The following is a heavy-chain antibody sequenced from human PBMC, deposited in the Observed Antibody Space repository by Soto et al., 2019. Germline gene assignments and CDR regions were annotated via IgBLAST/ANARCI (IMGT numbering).Heavy chain of an antibody. V-gene: IGHV3-23*01. Sequence: PGGSRRLSCEASGFRFSTFDMSWVRQAPGKGLQCVSFIRGSDGTTYYADSVRGRFTISRDNSRNTLYLQMNSLRADDTALYYCAKGASLDFWGRGTLVTGSS. CDR1: GFRFSTFD. CDR3: AKGASLDF. CDR2: IRGSDGTT. J-gene: IGHJ4*02.